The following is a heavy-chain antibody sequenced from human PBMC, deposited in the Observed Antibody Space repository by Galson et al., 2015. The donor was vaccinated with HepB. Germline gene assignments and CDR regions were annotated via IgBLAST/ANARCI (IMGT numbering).Heavy chain of an antibody. CDR2: VQSDGGRT. J-gene: IGHJ3*01. CDR3: ARFRGDSFEV. Sequence: SLRLSCAAAGFTFSNYWMHWGRHAPGKGRVWVSGVQSDGGRTIYADSVKGRFTISRDNAKNTLFLQMNSLRDEDTALYYCARFRGDSFEVWGPGTMVTVFS. D-gene: IGHD3-16*01. V-gene: IGHV3-74*01. CDR1: GFTFSNYW.